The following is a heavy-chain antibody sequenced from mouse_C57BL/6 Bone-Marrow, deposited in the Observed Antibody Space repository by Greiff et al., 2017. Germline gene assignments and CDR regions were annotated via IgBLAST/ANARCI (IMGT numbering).Heavy chain of an antibody. CDR3: ARPQLGGGEGY. Sequence: QVQLQQPGAELVKPGASVKLSCKASGYTFTSYWMQWVKQRPGQGLEWIGEIDPSDSYTNYNQKFKGKATLTVDTSSSTAYMQLSSLTSEDSAVYYCARPQLGGGEGYWGQGTTLTVSS. V-gene: IGHV1-50*01. CDR2: IDPSDSYT. D-gene: IGHD4-1*02. CDR1: GYTFTSYW. J-gene: IGHJ2*01.